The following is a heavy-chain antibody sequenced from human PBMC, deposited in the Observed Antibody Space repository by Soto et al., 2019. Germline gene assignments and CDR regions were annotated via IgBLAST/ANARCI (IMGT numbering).Heavy chain of an antibody. D-gene: IGHD2-8*01. CDR3: ARYNSYAIDY. CDR2: IHYSGTT. CDR1: GTSISSYY. V-gene: IGHV4-59*01. Sequence: VQLQESGPGLVKPSETLSLTCTVSGTSISSYYWSWIRQPPGKGLEWIANIHYSGTTNYNPSLASRVHPSVDTAKNQFFLEMNSVNAAGRAMYFCARYNSYAIDYWGRGTLVTVSS. J-gene: IGHJ4*02.